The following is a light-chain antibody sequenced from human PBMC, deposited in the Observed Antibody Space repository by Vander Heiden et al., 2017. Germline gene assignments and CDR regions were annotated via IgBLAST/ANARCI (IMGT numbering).Light chain of an antibody. V-gene: IGKV1-33*01. CDR2: DSS. J-gene: IGKJ5*01. CDR3: QQYYHPLIT. Sequence: DIQMTQSPSSMSASVGDRVAISCQASQDISNYLNWYQQKPRKAPNLLIYDSSNLQAGVPSRFSGSGSGTDFSLTSSSVHPEDFATYCCQQYYHPLITFGPGTRLEIK. CDR1: QDISNY.